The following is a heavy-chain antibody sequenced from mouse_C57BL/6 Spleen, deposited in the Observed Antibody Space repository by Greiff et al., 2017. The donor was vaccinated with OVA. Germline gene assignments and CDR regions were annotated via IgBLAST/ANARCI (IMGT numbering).Heavy chain of an antibody. CDR1: GYAFSSSW. J-gene: IGHJ4*01. CDR2: IYPGDGDT. CDR3: ESRGGGYAMDD. V-gene: IGHV1-82*01. Sequence: VQLMESGPELVKPGASVKISCKASGYAFSSSWMTWVKQRPGKGLEWIGRIYPGDGDTKYNGKFKGKATLTVDKSSSPAYLQLSRLTSKDAAVYVCESRGGGYAMDDWGQGTSVTVSS.